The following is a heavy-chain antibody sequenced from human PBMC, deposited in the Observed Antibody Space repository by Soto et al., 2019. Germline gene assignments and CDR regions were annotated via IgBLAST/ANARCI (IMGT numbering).Heavy chain of an antibody. D-gene: IGHD2-21*02. Sequence: QVQLQESGPGLVRPSQTLSLTCTVSGGSISTDHYHWTWIRQTPGKGLEWIGYIHYSGSIHFNPSLQSRVSMSVDTSKNLFSLKLSSVTAADTAVYFCAREDDGGDRDYYGLDVWGQGTTVIVSS. J-gene: IGHJ6*02. CDR3: AREDDGGDRDYYGLDV. V-gene: IGHV4-30-4*01. CDR2: IHYSGSI. CDR1: GGSISTDHYH.